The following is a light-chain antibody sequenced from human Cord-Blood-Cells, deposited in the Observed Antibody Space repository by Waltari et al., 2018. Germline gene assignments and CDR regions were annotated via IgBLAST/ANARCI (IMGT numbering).Light chain of an antibody. CDR2: WAS. V-gene: IGKV4-1*01. CDR3: QQYYSTPT. Sequence: DIVMTQSPDSLAVSLGERAPINGKSSQSVLYSSNNKNYLAWYQQKPGQPPKLLIYWASTRESGVPDRFSGSGSGTDFTLTISSLQAEDVAVYYCQQYYSTPTFGQGTKVEIK. J-gene: IGKJ1*01. CDR1: QSVLYSSNNKNY.